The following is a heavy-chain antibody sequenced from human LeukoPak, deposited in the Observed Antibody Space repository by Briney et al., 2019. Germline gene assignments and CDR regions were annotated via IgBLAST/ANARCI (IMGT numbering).Heavy chain of an antibody. V-gene: IGHV3-33*06. Sequence: PGGSLRLSCAASGFTFSSYGMHWVRQAPGKGLEWVAVIWYDGSNKYYADSVKGRFTISRDNSKNTLYLQMNSLRAEDTAVYYCAKLANTSPDFELRYFDWTSLPNWFGPWGQGTLVTVSS. J-gene: IGHJ5*02. CDR2: IWYDGSNK. D-gene: IGHD3-9*01. CDR1: GFTFSSYG. CDR3: AKLANTSPDFELRYFDWTSLPNWFGP.